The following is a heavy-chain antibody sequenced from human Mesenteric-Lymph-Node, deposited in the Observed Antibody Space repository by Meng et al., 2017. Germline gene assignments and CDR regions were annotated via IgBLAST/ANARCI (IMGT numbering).Heavy chain of an antibody. J-gene: IGHJ4*02. CDR2: IYYSGST. D-gene: IGHD3-10*01. CDR1: GGSISSYY. Sequence: VQLQESGPGLVKPSPTLSLACSVSGGSISSYYWSWIRQPPGKGLEWIGHIYYSGSTNYNPSLKSRVTISVDTSKNQFSLKLSSVTATDTAVYYCARQSGYFDYWGQGTLVTVSS. CDR3: ARQSGYFDY. V-gene: IGHV4-59*08.